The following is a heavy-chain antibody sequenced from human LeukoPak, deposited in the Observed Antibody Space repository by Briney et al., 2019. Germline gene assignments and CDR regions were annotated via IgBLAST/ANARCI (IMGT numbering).Heavy chain of an antibody. V-gene: IGHV1-2*02. J-gene: IGHJ4*02. CDR1: GYTFTSYY. CDR2: INPNSGGT. D-gene: IGHD3-22*01. CDR3: ARELGSGYYRYFDY. Sequence: GASVKVSCKTSGYTFTSYYIHWVRQAPGQGLEWMGWINPNSGGTNFAQKFQGRVSMTRDTSISTAYMELSRLRSDDTAVYYCARELGSGYYRYFDYRGQGTLVTVSS.